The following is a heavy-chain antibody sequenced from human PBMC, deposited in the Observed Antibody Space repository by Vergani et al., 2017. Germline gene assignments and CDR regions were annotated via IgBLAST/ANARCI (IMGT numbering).Heavy chain of an antibody. D-gene: IGHD3-10*01. Sequence: EVQLVESGGGLVQPGGSLRLSCAASGFTFSGYWMSWVRQAPGKGLEWVAKIKQDGSEKYYVDSVKGRFTISRDNAKNSLYLQMNSLRAEDTAVYYCATYYYGKFDYWGQGTLVTVSS. CDR1: GFTFSGYW. CDR2: IKQDGSEK. V-gene: IGHV3-7*01. CDR3: ATYYYGKFDY. J-gene: IGHJ4*02.